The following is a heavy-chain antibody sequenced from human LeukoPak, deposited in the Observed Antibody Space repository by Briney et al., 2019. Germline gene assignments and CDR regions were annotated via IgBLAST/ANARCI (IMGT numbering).Heavy chain of an antibody. CDR3: ARDFAGDDIVVVPAAGWFDP. CDR2: IIPIFGTA. D-gene: IGHD2-2*01. CDR1: GGTFSSYA. V-gene: IGHV1-69*05. Sequence: GASVKVSCKASGGTFSSYAISWVRQAPGQGLEWMGGIIPIFGTANYAQKFQGRVTITTDESTSTAYMELSSQRSEDTAVYYCARDFAGDDIVVVPAAGWFDPWGQGTLVTVSS. J-gene: IGHJ5*02.